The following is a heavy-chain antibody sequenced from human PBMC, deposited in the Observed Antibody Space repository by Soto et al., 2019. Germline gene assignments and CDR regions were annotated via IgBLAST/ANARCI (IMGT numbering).Heavy chain of an antibody. J-gene: IGHJ4*02. V-gene: IGHV1-69*13. CDR1: GGTFSSYA. D-gene: IGHD3-3*01. CDR2: IIPIFGTA. Sequence: GASVKVSCKASGGTFSSYAISWVRQAPGQGLEWMGGIIPIFGTANYAQKFQGRVTMTADESTSTAYMELSSLRSEDTAVYYCARGGYDFWSGYYNAWYFDYWGQGTLVTVSS. CDR3: ARGGYDFWSGYYNAWYFDY.